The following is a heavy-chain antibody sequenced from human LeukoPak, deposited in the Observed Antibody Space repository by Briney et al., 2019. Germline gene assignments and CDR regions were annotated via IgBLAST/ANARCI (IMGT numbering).Heavy chain of an antibody. Sequence: GGSLRLSCAASGFTVSSNYMSWVRQAPGKGLEWVSVIYSGGSAYYADSVKGRFTISRDNSKNTLYLQMNSLRAEDTAVYHCARGEITIFGVVEEWGQGTLVTVSS. V-gene: IGHV3-53*01. CDR2: IYSGGSA. CDR3: ARGEITIFGVVEE. CDR1: GFTVSSNY. J-gene: IGHJ4*02. D-gene: IGHD3-3*01.